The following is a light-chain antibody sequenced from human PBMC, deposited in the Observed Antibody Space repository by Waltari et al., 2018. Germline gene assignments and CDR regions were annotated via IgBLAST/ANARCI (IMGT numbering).Light chain of an antibody. V-gene: IGLV1-44*01. Sequence: QSVLTQPPSASGTPGQRVTTSCSGRSSNIGSNTVNWHQQLPGTAPQLLIYRNNQRPSGVPDRFSGSKSGTSASLAISGLHSEDEADYYCATWDDRLKGWVFGGGTKLTVL. CDR3: ATWDDRLKGWV. CDR2: RNN. J-gene: IGLJ3*02. CDR1: SSNIGSNT.